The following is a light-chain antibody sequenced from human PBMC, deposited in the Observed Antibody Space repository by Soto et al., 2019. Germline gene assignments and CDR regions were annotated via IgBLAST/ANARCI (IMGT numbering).Light chain of an antibody. CDR1: QSVGSDF. Sequence: EIVLTQSPGTLSLSTGERATLSCRASQSVGSDFLAWYQQKPGQAPRIIIFGASGRATGIPDRFSGSGSGTDFTLTISRLEPEDFAVYYCQQYGSLSWTFGQGTKVDIK. CDR3: QQYGSLSWT. CDR2: GAS. V-gene: IGKV3-20*01. J-gene: IGKJ1*01.